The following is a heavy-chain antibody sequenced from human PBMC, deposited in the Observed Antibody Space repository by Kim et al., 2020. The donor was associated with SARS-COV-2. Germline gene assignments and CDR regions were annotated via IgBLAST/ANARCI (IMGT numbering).Heavy chain of an antibody. D-gene: IGHD3-22*01. CDR2: IYYSGST. J-gene: IGHJ4*02. CDR3: PSARITMLVVVIRGARYFDY. V-gene: IGHV4-39*01. Sequence: SETLSLTCTVSGGSISSSSYYWGWIRQPPGKGLEWIGSIYYSGSTYYNPCLKSRVTISVDTSKNQFSLKLSSVTAADTAVYYCPSARITMLVVVIRGARYFDYWGQGTLLPVSS. CDR1: GGSISSSSYY.